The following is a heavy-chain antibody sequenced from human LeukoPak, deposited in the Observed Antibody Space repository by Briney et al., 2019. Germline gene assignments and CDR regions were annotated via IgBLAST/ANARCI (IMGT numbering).Heavy chain of an antibody. V-gene: IGHV1-69*02. CDR2: IIPILGIA. D-gene: IGHD2-2*01. Sequence: SVKVSCKASGGTFSSYTISWVRQAPGQGLEWMGRIIPILGIANYAQKFQGKVTITADKSTSTAYMELSSLRSEDTAVYYCAIPYCSSTSCYDYWGQGTLVTVSS. CDR3: AIPYCSSTSCYDY. J-gene: IGHJ4*02. CDR1: GGTFSSYT.